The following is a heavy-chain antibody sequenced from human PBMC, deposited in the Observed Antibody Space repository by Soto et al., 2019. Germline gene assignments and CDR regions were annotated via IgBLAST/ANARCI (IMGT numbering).Heavy chain of an antibody. CDR3: ARDRGYSSGWYNFRPDVGGGY. CDR1: GYTFTSYG. CDR2: ISAYNGNT. D-gene: IGHD6-19*01. V-gene: IGHV1-18*01. Sequence: QVQLVQSGAEVKKPGASVKVSCKASGYTFTSYGISWVRQAPGQGLEWMGWISAYNGNTNYAQKLQGRLTMTTDTSTSTAYMELRSLRSDDTAVYYCARDRGYSSGWYNFRPDVGGGYWGQGTLVTVSS. J-gene: IGHJ4*02.